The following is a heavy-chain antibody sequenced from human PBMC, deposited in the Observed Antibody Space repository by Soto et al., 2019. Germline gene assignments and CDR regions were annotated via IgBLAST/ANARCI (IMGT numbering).Heavy chain of an antibody. V-gene: IGHV4-59*01. J-gene: IGHJ5*02. Sequence: SETLSLTCTVSGGSIGTYFWSWIRQPPGKGLEWIGSIYYSGTTDYNPSLKSRVSLSLDASKNQFSLSLNSVTAADTAVYYCARVNPPCSGGSCYYTHFWFDPWGQGTLVTVSS. CDR2: IYYSGTT. CDR3: ARVNPPCSGGSCYYTHFWFDP. D-gene: IGHD2-15*01. CDR1: GGSIGTYF.